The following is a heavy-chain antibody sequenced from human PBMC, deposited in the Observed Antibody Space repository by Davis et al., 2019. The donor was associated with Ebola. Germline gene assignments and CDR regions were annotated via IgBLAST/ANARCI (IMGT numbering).Heavy chain of an antibody. Sequence: GESLKISCAASGFTFTSYWIGWVRQMPGKGLEWMGIIYPGDSDTRYSPSFQGQVTISADKSISTAYLQWSSLKASDTAMYYCARQGYYYGNYWGQGTLVTVSS. D-gene: IGHD3-10*01. CDR2: IYPGDSDT. V-gene: IGHV5-51*01. CDR3: ARQGYYYGNY. J-gene: IGHJ4*02. CDR1: GFTFTSYW.